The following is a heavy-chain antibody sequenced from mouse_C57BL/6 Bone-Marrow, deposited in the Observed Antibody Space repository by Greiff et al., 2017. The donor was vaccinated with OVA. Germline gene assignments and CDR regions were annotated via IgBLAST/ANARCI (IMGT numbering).Heavy chain of an antibody. Sequence: VKLMESGAELVKPGASVKISCKASGYAFSSYWMNWVKQRPGKGLEWIGQIYPGDGDTNYNGKFKGKATLTADKSSSTAYMQLSSLTSEDSAVYFCARRRYWYFDVWGTGTTVTVSS. J-gene: IGHJ1*03. D-gene: IGHD1-1*01. CDR2: IYPGDGDT. V-gene: IGHV1-80*01. CDR3: ARRRYWYFDV. CDR1: GYAFSSYW.